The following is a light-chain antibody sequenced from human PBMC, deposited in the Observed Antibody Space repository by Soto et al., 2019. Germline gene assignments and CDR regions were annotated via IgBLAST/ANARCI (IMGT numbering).Light chain of an antibody. V-gene: IGKV3D-15*01. CDR1: QSVTSN. CDR2: ATS. J-gene: IGKJ5*01. Sequence: MTQSPSTLSASVGDRVTITCRASQSVTSNLAWYQQKRGQAPRLLIYATSTRATGGPARFSGSGSGTEFTLTISSLQSEDFAVYYCQQYNNWPPITFGQGTRLEIK. CDR3: QQYNNWPPIT.